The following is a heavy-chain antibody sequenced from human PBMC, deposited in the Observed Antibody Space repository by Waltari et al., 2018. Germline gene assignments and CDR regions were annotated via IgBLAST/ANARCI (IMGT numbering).Heavy chain of an antibody. V-gene: IGHV4-34*01. Sequence: QVQLQQWGAGLLKPSETLSLTCAVHGGSFSGYYWSWIRQPPGKGLEWIGEINHSGSTNYNPSLKSRVTISVDTSKNQFSLKLSSVTAADTAVYYCARGRIIYCSSTSCYLSAFDIWSQGTMVTVSS. CDR2: INHSGST. CDR3: ARGRIIYCSSTSCYLSAFDI. D-gene: IGHD2-2*01. J-gene: IGHJ3*02. CDR1: GGSFSGYY.